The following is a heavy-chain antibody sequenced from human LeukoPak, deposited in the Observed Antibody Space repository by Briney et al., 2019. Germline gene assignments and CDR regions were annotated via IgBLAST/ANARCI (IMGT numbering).Heavy chain of an antibody. CDR2: IYYSGST. Sequence: PSQTLSLTCTVSGGSISTSYYWGWIRQPPGKGLEWIGSIYYSGSTYYNPSLKSRVTISIDTSKNQFSLEMSSVTAADTAVYYCARGRGARSSRWYNWFDPWGQGTLVTVSS. D-gene: IGHD6-13*01. V-gene: IGHV4-39*07. CDR1: GGSISTSYY. CDR3: ARGRGARSSRWYNWFDP. J-gene: IGHJ5*02.